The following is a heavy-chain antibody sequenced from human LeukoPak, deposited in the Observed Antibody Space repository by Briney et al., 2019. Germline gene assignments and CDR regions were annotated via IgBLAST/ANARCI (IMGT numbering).Heavy chain of an antibody. V-gene: IGHV3-21*01. CDR2: ISSSSNHL. CDR1: GFSFRSYS. D-gene: IGHD6-19*01. Sequence: PGGSLRLSCAASGFSFRSYSMHWVRQAPGEGLEWVSSISSSSNHLYYADSVKGRFTISRDNAKNSLYLQMDSLRGEDTAMYYCVREYSSGWNAFDIWGQGTLVTVSS. CDR3: VREYSSGWNAFDI. J-gene: IGHJ3*02.